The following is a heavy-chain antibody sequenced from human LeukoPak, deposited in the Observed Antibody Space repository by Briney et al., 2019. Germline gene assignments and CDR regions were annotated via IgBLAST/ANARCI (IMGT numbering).Heavy chain of an antibody. CDR3: ARGPLQQLVHLSYKWFDP. CDR2: IYYSGST. D-gene: IGHD6-13*01. V-gene: IGHV4-39*07. Sequence: TPSETLSLTCTVSGGSISSSSYYRGWIRQPPGKGLEWIGSIYYSGSTYYNPSLKSRVTISVDTSKNQFSLKLSSVTAADTAVYYCARGPLQQLVHLSYKWFDPWGQGTLVTVSS. J-gene: IGHJ5*02. CDR1: GGSISSSSYY.